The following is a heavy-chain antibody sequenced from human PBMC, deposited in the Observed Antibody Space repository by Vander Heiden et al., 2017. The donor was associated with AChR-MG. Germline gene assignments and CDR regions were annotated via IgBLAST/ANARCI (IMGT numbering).Heavy chain of an antibody. D-gene: IGHD6-19*01. Sequence: EVQLVESGGGLVQPGGSLRLSCAASGFTFSSYSMNWVRQAPGKGLEWVSYISSSSSTIYYAYSVKGRFTISRDNAKNSLYLQMKSLRAEDTAVYCCARGRGIAVAGDYWGQGTLVTVSS. CDR1: GFTFSSYS. V-gene: IGHV3-48*01. J-gene: IGHJ4*02. CDR3: ARGRGIAVAGDY. CDR2: ISSSSSTI.